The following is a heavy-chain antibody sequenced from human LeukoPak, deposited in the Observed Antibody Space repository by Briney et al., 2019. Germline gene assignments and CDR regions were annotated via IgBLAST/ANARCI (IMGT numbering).Heavy chain of an antibody. CDR1: GGSLSSGDYY. V-gene: IGHV4-30-4*01. D-gene: IGHD2-15*01. CDR2: ISLSGGT. Sequence: PSQTLSLTCTVSGGSLSSGDYYWRWIRQPPGPGLEWIGYISLSGGTYYNPSLKSRVTISVDTSKNQFSLKLSSVTAADTAVYYCARVLSGRFDYWGQGTLVTVSS. J-gene: IGHJ4*02. CDR3: ARVLSGRFDY.